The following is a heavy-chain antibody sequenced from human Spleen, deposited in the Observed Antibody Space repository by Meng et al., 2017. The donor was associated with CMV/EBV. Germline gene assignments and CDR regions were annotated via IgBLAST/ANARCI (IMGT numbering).Heavy chain of an antibody. D-gene: IGHD2-2*01. J-gene: IGHJ5*02. V-gene: IGHV3-73*01. Sequence: ASGYLFSGSAIHWVRQASGKGLEWVGRIRTKSNGYAAEYGASVKGRFTVSRDDSQNTAYLQMDSLKIEDTAVYYCTRLWSTGGFDPWGQGTLVTVSS. CDR2: IRTKSNGYAA. CDR1: GYLFSGSA. CDR3: TRLWSTGGFDP.